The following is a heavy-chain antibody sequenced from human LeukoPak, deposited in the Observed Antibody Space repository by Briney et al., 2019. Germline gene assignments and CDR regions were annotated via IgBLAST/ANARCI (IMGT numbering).Heavy chain of an antibody. Sequence: GGSLRLSCAASGFTFSSYEMNWVRQAPGKGLEWVSYISSSGSTIYYADSVKGRFTISRDNAKNSLYLQMNSLRAEDTAVYYCAKDPAPGYYGSGTPAGEYFQHWGQGTLVTVSS. D-gene: IGHD3-10*01. CDR2: ISSSGSTI. CDR3: AKDPAPGYYGSGTPAGEYFQH. J-gene: IGHJ1*01. V-gene: IGHV3-48*03. CDR1: GFTFSSYE.